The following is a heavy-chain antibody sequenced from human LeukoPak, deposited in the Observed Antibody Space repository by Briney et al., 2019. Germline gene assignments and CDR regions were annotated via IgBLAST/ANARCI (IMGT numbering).Heavy chain of an antibody. D-gene: IGHD3-3*01. CDR1: GFTVSSNY. CDR2: IYSGGST. V-gene: IGHV3-53*01. J-gene: IGHJ4*02. CDR3: ARGGIPAYDFWSGYNY. Sequence: GGSLRLSCAASGFTVSSNYMSWVRQAPGKGLEWVSVIYSGGSTYYADSVKGRFTISRDNSKNTLYLQMSSLRAEDTAVYHCARGGIPAYDFWSGYNYWGQGTLVTVSS.